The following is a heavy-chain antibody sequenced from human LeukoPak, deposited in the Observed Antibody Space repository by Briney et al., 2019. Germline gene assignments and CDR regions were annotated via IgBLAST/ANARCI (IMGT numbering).Heavy chain of an antibody. CDR2: ISSSSSYI. CDR3: ARDHRYCTNGVCYTPDAFDI. Sequence: GGSLRLSCAAPGFTFSSYSMNWVRQAPGKGLEWVSSISSSSSYIYYADSVKGRFTISRDNAKNSLYLQMNSLRAEDTAVYYCARDHRYCTNGVCYTPDAFDIWGQGTMVTVSS. J-gene: IGHJ3*02. CDR1: GFTFSSYS. V-gene: IGHV3-21*01. D-gene: IGHD2-8*01.